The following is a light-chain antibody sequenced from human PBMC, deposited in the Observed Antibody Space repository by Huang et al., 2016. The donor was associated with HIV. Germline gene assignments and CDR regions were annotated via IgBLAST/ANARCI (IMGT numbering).Light chain of an antibody. CDR2: APS. CDR3: QKYDSAPLT. J-gene: IGKJ4*01. V-gene: IGKV1-27*01. CDR1: HGISNS. Sequence: DIQMTQSPSSLSASVGDRVTITCRASHGISNSLAWYQQKPWKVPRLLIYAPSTLQSGVPARLSGSRSGRDFSLTIGSLQPEDVATYYCQKYDSAPLTFGGGTKVEI.